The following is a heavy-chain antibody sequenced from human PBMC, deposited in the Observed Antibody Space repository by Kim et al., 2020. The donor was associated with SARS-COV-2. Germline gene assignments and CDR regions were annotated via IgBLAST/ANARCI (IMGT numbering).Heavy chain of an antibody. CDR2: INHSGST. V-gene: IGHV4-34*01. CDR1: GGSFSGYY. D-gene: IGHD1-26*01. CDR3: ARVRSGSHLYSRGGVDY. Sequence: SETLSLTCAVYGGSFSGYYWSWIRQPPGKGLEWIGEINHSGSTNYNPSLKSRVTISVDTSKNQFSLKLSSVTAADTAVYYCARVRSGSHLYSRGGVDYWGQGTLVTVSS. J-gene: IGHJ4*02.